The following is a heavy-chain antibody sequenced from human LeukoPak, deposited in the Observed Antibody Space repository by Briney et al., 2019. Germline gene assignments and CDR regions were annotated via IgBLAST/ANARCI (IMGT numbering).Heavy chain of an antibody. D-gene: IGHD1-26*01. V-gene: IGHV1-46*01. CDR1: GYTFTSYY. Sequence: GASVKVSCKASGYTFTSYYMHWVRQAPGQGLEWMGIINPSGGSTSYAQKFQGRVTMTRDTSTSTVYMELGSLRSEDTAVYYCARAGTLVGAVDYWGQGTLVTVSS. J-gene: IGHJ4*02. CDR3: ARAGTLVGAVDY. CDR2: INPSGGST.